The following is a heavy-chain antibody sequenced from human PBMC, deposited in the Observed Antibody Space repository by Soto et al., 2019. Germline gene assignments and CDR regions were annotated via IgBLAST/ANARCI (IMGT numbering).Heavy chain of an antibody. V-gene: IGHV3-23*01. J-gene: IGHJ6*02. D-gene: IGHD5-18*01. CDR1: GFTFSSYA. CDR2: ISGSGGST. CDR3: ATSDTAMNPYYYYGMDV. Sequence: GSLRLSCAASGFTFSSYAMSWVRQAPGKGLEWVSAISGSGGSTYYADSVKGRFTISRDNSKNTLYLQMNSLRAEDTAVYYCATSDTAMNPYYYYGMDVWGQGTTVTVSS.